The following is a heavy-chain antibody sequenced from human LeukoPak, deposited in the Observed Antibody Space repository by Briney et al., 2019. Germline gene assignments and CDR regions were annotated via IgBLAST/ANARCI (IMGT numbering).Heavy chain of an antibody. CDR2: ISGSGGST. J-gene: IGHJ4*02. V-gene: IGHV3-23*01. Sequence: GGSLRLSCAASGFTFSSCAMSWVRQAPGKGLEWVSAISGSGGSTYYADSVKGRFTISRDNSKNTLYLQMNSLKAEDTAVYYCAKRTSGLMITFGGVIGAYFDYWGQGTLVTVSS. D-gene: IGHD3-16*02. CDR3: AKRTSGLMITFGGVIGAYFDY. CDR1: GFTFSSCA.